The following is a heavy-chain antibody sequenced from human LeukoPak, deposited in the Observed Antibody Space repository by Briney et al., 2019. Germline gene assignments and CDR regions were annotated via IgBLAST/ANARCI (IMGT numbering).Heavy chain of an antibody. CDR1: GGSFSGYY. CDR3: ARQDSSSWYISGY. CDR2: INHSGST. D-gene: IGHD6-13*01. Sequence: SETLSLTCAVYGGSFSGYYWSWIRQPPGKGPEWIGEINHSGSTNYNPSLKSRVTISVDTSKNQFSLKLSSVTAADTAVYYCARQDSSSWYISGYWGQGTLVTVSS. J-gene: IGHJ4*02. V-gene: IGHV4-34*01.